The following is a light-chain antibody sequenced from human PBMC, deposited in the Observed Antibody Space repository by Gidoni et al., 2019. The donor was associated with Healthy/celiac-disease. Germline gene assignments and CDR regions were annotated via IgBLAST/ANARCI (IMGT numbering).Light chain of an antibody. Sequence: DIVLSQSPCTLSFSPGERATLSCKASQSVSSSYLSWYQQKPGKATRLLIYGSSSRATGIQDRFSGSGFGTDFNLTISRMETEDFAVYYCQQYGSAPRFGQGTKVEIK. J-gene: IGKJ1*01. CDR2: GSS. CDR3: QQYGSAPR. V-gene: IGKV3-20*01. CDR1: QSVSSSY.